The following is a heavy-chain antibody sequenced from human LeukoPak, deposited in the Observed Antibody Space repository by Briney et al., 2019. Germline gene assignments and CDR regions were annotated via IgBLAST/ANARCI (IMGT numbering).Heavy chain of an antibody. V-gene: IGHV4-59*08. CDR2: FYYSGST. D-gene: IGHD4-23*01. J-gene: IGHJ4*02. Sequence: SETLSLTCIVSGGSISSYYWSWIRQPPGKGLEWIGYFYYSGSTNYHPSLKSRVTISIDTSKNQFSLKLTSVTAADTAVYYCARHPYYGGTFDYWGQGTLVTVSS. CDR3: ARHPYYGGTFDY. CDR1: GGSISSYY.